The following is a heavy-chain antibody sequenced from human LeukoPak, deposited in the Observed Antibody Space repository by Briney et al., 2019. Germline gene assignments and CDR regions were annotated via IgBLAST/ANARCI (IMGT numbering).Heavy chain of an antibody. V-gene: IGHV3-7*01. CDR1: GFTFGSYW. J-gene: IGHJ6*03. Sequence: GGSLRLSCVVSGFTFGSYWMSWVRQAPGKGLEWVANIKHDGSEKYFVDSVKGRFTVSRDNPKNSLYLQMDSLRVEDTAVYYCAGGSDHYYMDVWGKGTTVTVSS. CDR2: IKHDGSEK. D-gene: IGHD1-26*01. CDR3: AGGSDHYYMDV.